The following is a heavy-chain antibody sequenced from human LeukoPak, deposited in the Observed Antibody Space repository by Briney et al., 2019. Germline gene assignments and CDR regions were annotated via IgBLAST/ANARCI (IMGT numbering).Heavy chain of an antibody. D-gene: IGHD3-22*01. CDR2: INHSGST. CDR1: GGSFSGYY. V-gene: IGHV4-34*01. CDR3: ARRARITMIVVVVGYYMDV. Sequence: SETLSLTCAVYGGSFSGYYWSWIRQPPGKGLEWIGEINHSGSTNYNPSLKSRVTISVDTSKNQFSLKLSSVTAADTAVYYCARRARITMIVVVVGYYMDVWGKGTTVTISS. J-gene: IGHJ6*03.